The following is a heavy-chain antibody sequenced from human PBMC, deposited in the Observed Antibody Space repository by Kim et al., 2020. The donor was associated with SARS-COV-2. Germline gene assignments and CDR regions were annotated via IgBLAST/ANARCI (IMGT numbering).Heavy chain of an antibody. J-gene: IGHJ4*02. D-gene: IGHD3-10*01. CDR3: ARVVTGDFDY. V-gene: IGHV4-59*01. Sequence: TNYNPSLRSRVTISVDTYKNQFSLKLSSVTAADTAVYDCARVVTGDFDYWGQGTLVTVSS. CDR2: T.